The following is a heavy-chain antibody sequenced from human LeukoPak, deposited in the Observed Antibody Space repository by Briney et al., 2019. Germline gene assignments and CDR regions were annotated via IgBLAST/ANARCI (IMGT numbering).Heavy chain of an antibody. D-gene: IGHD5-18*01. J-gene: IGHJ4*02. CDR2: LSTGGSST. CDR1: GFTFTNFA. V-gene: IGHV3-23*01. CDR3: AKDRVHGYSCFGY. Sequence: GGSLRLSCAASGFTFTNFAMSWVRQAPGKGLEWVSSLSTGGSSTYYADSVKGRFTISRDNSKSTLYLQMNSLRAEDTAVYYCAKDRVHGYSCFGYWGQGTLVTVSS.